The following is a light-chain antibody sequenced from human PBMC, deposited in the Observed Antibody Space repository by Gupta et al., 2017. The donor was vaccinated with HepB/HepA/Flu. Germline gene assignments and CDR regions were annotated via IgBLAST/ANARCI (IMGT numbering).Light chain of an antibody. J-gene: IGKJ2*01. Sequence: IVLTQSPGTLSLSPGERATLSCRASQLVSLTSLAWYLQQPGQAPRLLIYGVSNRAAGVPDRFRGSGSGTDFTLTVSRLEPEDFAVYYCQHYDASPYTFGQGTKLQIK. CDR1: QLVSLTS. CDR2: GVS. V-gene: IGKV3-20*01. CDR3: QHYDASPYT.